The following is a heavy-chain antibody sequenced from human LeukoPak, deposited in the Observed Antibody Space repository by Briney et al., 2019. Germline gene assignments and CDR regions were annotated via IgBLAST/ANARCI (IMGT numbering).Heavy chain of an antibody. Sequence: GGSLRLSCAASGFTFSSYGMHWVRQAPGKGLEWVAVISYDGSNKYYADSVKGRFTISGDNSKNTLYLQMNSLRAEDTAVYYCAKGGCSSTSCYVWTSPDYWGQGTLVTVSS. J-gene: IGHJ4*02. V-gene: IGHV3-30*18. CDR1: GFTFSSYG. CDR3: AKGGCSSTSCYVWTSPDY. D-gene: IGHD2-2*01. CDR2: ISYDGSNK.